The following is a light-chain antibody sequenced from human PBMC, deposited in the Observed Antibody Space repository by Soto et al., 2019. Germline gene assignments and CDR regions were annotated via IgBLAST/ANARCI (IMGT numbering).Light chain of an antibody. J-gene: IGKJ4*01. CDR2: AAS. V-gene: IGKV1-6*01. Sequence: AIQMTQSPSSLSASVGDRVTITCRASQGIRNDLGWYQQKPGKAPKLLIYAASTLQSGVPSRFSGSGSGTDFTLTIGSLQPEDCATYYCLQDYDYPLTFGGGTKVEIK. CDR1: QGIRND. CDR3: LQDYDYPLT.